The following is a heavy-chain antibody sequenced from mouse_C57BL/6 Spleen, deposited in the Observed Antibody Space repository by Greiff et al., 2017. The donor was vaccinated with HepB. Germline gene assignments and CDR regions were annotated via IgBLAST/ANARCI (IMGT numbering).Heavy chain of an antibody. D-gene: IGHD1-1*01. CDR2: IYPCNGGT. Sequence: VQLQQPGTELVKPGASVKLSFKASCFPFPCYWLHWVKQRPVQGLEWFGNIYPCNGGTNYNEKFKSKATLTVDKSSSTAYMQLSSLTSEDSAVYYCARCLYYVYAMDYWGQGTSVTVSS. CDR1: CFPFPCYW. J-gene: IGHJ4*01. V-gene: IGHV1-53*01. CDR3: ARCLYYVYAMDY.